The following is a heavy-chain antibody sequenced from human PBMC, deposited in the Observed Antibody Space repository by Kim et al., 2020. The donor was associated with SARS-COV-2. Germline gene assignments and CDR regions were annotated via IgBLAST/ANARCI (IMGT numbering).Heavy chain of an antibody. CDR1: GFTFNSYG. D-gene: IGHD1-26*01. V-gene: IGHV3-30*18. CDR2: ISYDGSNK. Sequence: GGSLRLSCAVSGFTFNSYGMHWVRQAPGKGLEWVAGISYDGSNKYYADSVKGRFTISRDNSKNTLYLQMNSLRIEDTAVYYCAKSFSGSYFGYDYWGQGTLVTVSS. CDR3: AKSFSGSYFGYDY. J-gene: IGHJ4*02.